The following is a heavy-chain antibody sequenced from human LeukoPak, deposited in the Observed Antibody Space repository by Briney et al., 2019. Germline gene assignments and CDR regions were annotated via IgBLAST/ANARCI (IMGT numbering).Heavy chain of an antibody. J-gene: IGHJ4*02. CDR2: INPSGGST. Sequence: ASVKVSCKASGYTFTSYYMHWVRQAPGQGLEWMGIINPSGGSTSYAQKFQGRVTMTRDMSTSTVYMELSSLRSDDTAVYFCARDLSSVAGFDYWGQGTLVTVSS. D-gene: IGHD6-19*01. CDR1: GYTFTSYY. V-gene: IGHV1-46*01. CDR3: ARDLSSVAGFDY.